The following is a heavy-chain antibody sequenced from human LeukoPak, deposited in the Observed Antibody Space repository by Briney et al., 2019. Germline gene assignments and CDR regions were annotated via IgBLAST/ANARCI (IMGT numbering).Heavy chain of an antibody. J-gene: IGHJ4*02. CDR2: ISSSSYI. Sequence: GGSLRLSCAASGFTFSSYSMNWVRQAPGEGLEWVSSISSSSYIYYTDSVKGRFTISRDNAKNSLYLQMNSLRAEDTAVYYCARDSSDDSSGYPDYWGQGTLVTVSS. CDR1: GFTFSSYS. D-gene: IGHD3-22*01. CDR3: ARDSSDDSSGYPDY. V-gene: IGHV3-21*01.